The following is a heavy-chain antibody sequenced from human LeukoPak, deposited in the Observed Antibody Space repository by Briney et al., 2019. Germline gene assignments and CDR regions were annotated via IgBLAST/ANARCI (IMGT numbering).Heavy chain of an antibody. Sequence: GGSLRLSWVASGFTFSIHSLNWVRQTPGKGLEWVPYISSGRTEFYADSVKGRFTISRDNAKNSLYLQMNSLRVEDTAVYYCAREPSSGSVSSWYPLDYWGQGTLVTVSS. J-gene: IGHJ4*02. CDR1: GFTFSIHS. D-gene: IGHD6-13*01. V-gene: IGHV3-48*01. CDR2: ISSGRTE. CDR3: AREPSSGSVSSWYPLDY.